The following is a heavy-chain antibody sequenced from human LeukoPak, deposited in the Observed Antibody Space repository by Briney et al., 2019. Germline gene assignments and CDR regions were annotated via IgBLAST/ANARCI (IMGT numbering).Heavy chain of an antibody. D-gene: IGHD1-1*01. CDR1: GYTFTGYY. J-gene: IGHJ4*02. CDR3: TRDHSWNEYDY. Sequence: VASVKVSCKASGYTFTGYYMHWVRQAPGQGLEWLGWIFPYNGDTNYAEKFQGRVTMTSDTSSKTVYMEMRSLRSDDTAVYYCTRDHSWNEYDYWGLGTLVTVSS. CDR2: IFPYNGDT. V-gene: IGHV1-2*02.